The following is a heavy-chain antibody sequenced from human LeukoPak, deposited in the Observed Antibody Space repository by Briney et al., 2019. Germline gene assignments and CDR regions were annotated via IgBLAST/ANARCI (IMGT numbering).Heavy chain of an antibody. CDR1: GFTFTDHS. J-gene: IGHJ5*01. Sequence: PGGSLRLSCVASGFTFTDHSMHWVRQAPGKGLEWVAFIRYDGNNKYYADSVKGRLTITRDNSKNTLYLQMNSLRAADTAVYYCAKGYRNHLLILLDSWGQGTLVTVSS. CDR3: AKGYRNHLLILLDS. CDR2: IRYDGNNK. V-gene: IGHV3-30*02. D-gene: IGHD3-16*01.